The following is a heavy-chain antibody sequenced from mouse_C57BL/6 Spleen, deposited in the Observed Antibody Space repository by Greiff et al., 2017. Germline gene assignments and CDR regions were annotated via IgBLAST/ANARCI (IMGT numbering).Heavy chain of an antibody. Sequence: QVQLKQSGAELVKPGASVKISCKASGYAFSSYWMNWVKQRPGKGLEWIGQIYPGDGDTNYNGKLKGKATLTADKSPSTAYMPLSSLTSEDPAVYFWASEDGYPFAYWGQGTLVTVSA. CDR2: IYPGDGDT. CDR3: ASEDGYPFAY. V-gene: IGHV1-80*01. CDR1: GYAFSSYW. D-gene: IGHD2-3*01. J-gene: IGHJ3*01.